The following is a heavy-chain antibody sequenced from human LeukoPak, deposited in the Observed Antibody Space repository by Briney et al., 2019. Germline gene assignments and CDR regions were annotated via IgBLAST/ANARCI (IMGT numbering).Heavy chain of an antibody. CDR3: ARKDYSSSPGSNYYYGMDV. D-gene: IGHD6-13*01. V-gene: IGHV4-59*01. CDR2: IYYSGST. CDR1: GGSISSYY. Sequence: SETLSLTCTVSGGSISSYYWSWIRQPPGKGLEWIGYIYYSGSTNYNPSLKSRVTISVDTSKNQFSLKLSSVTAADTAVYYCARKDYSSSPGSNYYYGMDVWGQGTTVTVSS. J-gene: IGHJ6*02.